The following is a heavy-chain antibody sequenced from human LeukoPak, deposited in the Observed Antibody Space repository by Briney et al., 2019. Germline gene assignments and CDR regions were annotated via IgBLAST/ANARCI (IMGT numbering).Heavy chain of an antibody. CDR3: AKVGFQHGDYYYYMDV. CDR1: GFTFDDYA. J-gene: IGHJ6*03. D-gene: IGHD3-10*01. V-gene: IGHV3-9*01. Sequence: PGGSLRLSCAASGFTFDDYAMHWVRQAPGKGLEWVSGISWNSGSIGYADSVKGRFTISRDNSENTLYLQMNRLRPEDTAIYYCAKVGFQHGDYYYYMDVWGKGTTVTVSS. CDR2: ISWNSGSI.